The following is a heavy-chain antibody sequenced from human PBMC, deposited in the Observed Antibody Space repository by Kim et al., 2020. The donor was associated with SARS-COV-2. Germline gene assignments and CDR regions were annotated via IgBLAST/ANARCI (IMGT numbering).Heavy chain of an antibody. Sequence: PSLQCRVTLAGDTSKNQFSLKLRSVTAADTAVYYCARECSSTSCYFFDYWGQGTLVTVSS. V-gene: IGHV4-39*07. J-gene: IGHJ4*02. CDR3: ARECSSTSCYFFDY. D-gene: IGHD2-2*01.